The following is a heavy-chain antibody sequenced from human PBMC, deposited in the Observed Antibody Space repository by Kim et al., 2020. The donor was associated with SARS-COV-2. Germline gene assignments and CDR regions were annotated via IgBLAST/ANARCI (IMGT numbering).Heavy chain of an antibody. J-gene: IGHJ4*02. CDR2: RSTE. CDR3: AREGLLAY. Sequence: RSTENYADSVKGRFTHSRDNAKKTLYLQMDSLRGEDTAVYYCAREGLLAYWGQGTLVTVSS. V-gene: IGHV3-48*04.